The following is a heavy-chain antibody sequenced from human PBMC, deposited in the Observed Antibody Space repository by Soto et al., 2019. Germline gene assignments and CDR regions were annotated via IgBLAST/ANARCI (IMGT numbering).Heavy chain of an antibody. CDR3: ARQGRITIFTNWFDP. CDR2: IYPGDSDT. V-gene: IGHV5-51*01. J-gene: IGHJ5*02. D-gene: IGHD3-9*01. CDR1: GYSFTSYW. Sequence: GESLKISCKGSGYSFTSYWIGWVRQMPGKGLEWMGIIYPGDSDTRYSPSFQGQVTISADKSISTAYLQWSSLKASDTAMYYCARQGRITIFTNWFDPWGQGTLVTVPQ.